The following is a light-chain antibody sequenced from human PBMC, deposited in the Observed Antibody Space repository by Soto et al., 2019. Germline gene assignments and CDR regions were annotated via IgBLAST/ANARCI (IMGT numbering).Light chain of an antibody. CDR3: HHFGSLPET. V-gene: IGKV3-20*01. J-gene: IGKJ1*01. CDR2: GAS. CDR1: QSVSSY. Sequence: EIVLTQSPATLSLSPGERATLSCRASQSVSSYLAWYQQKPGQAPRLLIYGASSRATGIPVRFSGSGSGTDFTLTISRLEPEDFAVYYCHHFGSLPETFRQGTKVDIK.